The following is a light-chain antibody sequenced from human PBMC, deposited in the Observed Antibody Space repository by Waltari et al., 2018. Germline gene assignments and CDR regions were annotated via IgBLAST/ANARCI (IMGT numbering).Light chain of an antibody. CDR3: QSFDSTLTAYVV. J-gene: IGLJ2*01. CDR1: SSNIGAGYD. V-gene: IGLV1-40*01. CDR2: DNS. Sequence: QSVLTQPPSVSGAPGQRVTISCTGSSSNIGAGYDVHWSQQLPGTAPKLLIYDNSNRPSGVPDRFSASKSGTSASLAINGLQAEDEADYYCQSFDSTLTAYVVFGGGTKLTVL.